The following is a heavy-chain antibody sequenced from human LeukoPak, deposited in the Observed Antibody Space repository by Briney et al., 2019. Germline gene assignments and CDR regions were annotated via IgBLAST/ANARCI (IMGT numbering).Heavy chain of an antibody. CDR3: TGGSYAGAFDI. V-gene: IGHV3-30*03. D-gene: IGHD1-26*01. CDR2: ISNDETNK. Sequence: GGSLRLSCAASGFTFSRDGMHWVRQAPGKGLEWVAVISNDETNKYYTDSVKGRFTISRDNSKNILYLQMNSLSPEDTAVYYCTGGSYAGAFDIWGQGTKVTVSS. CDR1: GFTFSRDG. J-gene: IGHJ3*02.